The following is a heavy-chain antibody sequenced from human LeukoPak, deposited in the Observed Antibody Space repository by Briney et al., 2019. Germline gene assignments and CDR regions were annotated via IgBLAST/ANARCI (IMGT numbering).Heavy chain of an antibody. J-gene: IGHJ3*02. Sequence: PGGSLRLSCAASGYTFTGYYMHWVRQAPGQGLEWMGWINPNSGGTNYAQKFQGRVTMTRDTSISTAYMELSRLRSDDTAVYYCARDDSGYDGSVAFDIWGQGTMVTVSS. CDR1: GYTFTGYY. CDR3: ARDDSGYDGSVAFDI. D-gene: IGHD5-12*01. CDR2: INPNSGGT. V-gene: IGHV1-2*02.